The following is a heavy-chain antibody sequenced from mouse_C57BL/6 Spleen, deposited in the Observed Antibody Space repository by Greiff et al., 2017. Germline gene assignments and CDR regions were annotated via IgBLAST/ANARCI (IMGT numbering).Heavy chain of an antibody. Sequence: EVQGVESGGDLVKPGGSLKLSCAASGFTFSSYGMSWVRQTPDKRLEWVATISSGGSYTYYPDSVKGRFTISRDNAKNTLYLQMSSLKSEDTAMYYCARQGYGSSFDVWGTGTTVTVSS. J-gene: IGHJ1*03. D-gene: IGHD1-1*01. CDR2: ISSGGSYT. V-gene: IGHV5-6*01. CDR1: GFTFSSYG. CDR3: ARQGYGSSFDV.